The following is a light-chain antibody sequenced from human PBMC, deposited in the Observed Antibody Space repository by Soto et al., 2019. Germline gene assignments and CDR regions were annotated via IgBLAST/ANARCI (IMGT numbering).Light chain of an antibody. Sequence: EIVLTQSPGTLSLSPGERATLSCRASQSVSSSYLAWYQQKPGQAPRRLIYGASSRATGIPDRFSGSGSGXXXXXXXXXXXXDDFAXXXXXQYGSSPSTFGQGTKVEIK. CDR2: GAS. CDR3: XQYGSSPST. J-gene: IGKJ1*01. V-gene: IGKV3-20*01. CDR1: QSVSSSY.